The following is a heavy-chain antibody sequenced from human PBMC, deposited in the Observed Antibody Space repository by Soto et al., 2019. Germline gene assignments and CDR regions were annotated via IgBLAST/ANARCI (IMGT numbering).Heavy chain of an antibody. CDR1: GYTFTSYG. V-gene: IGHV1-18*01. D-gene: IGHD6-6*01. Sequence: QVQLVQSGAEVKKPGASVKVSCKASGYTFTSYGISWVRQAPGQGLEWMGWISAYNGNTNYAQKLQGRVTMTTDTSTSTAYMELRSLRSDDTAVYYCARPTLTNLLDQYYAFDIWGQGTMVTVSS. CDR3: ARPTLTNLLDQYYAFDI. CDR2: ISAYNGNT. J-gene: IGHJ3*02.